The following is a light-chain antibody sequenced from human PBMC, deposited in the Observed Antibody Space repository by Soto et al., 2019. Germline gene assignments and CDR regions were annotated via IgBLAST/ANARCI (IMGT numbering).Light chain of an antibody. CDR1: QSLLHSDGYNH. CDR2: LSS. Sequence: VMTQSPLSLPVTPGEPASISCRSSQSLLHSDGYNHLAWYLQKPGQSPQLLSDLSSHRAAGVSDRFSGSGSGTEFTLKISRVEAADVGVYYCRQSLQALTFGGGAPVEIK. J-gene: IGKJ4*01. V-gene: IGKV2-28*01. CDR3: RQSLQALT.